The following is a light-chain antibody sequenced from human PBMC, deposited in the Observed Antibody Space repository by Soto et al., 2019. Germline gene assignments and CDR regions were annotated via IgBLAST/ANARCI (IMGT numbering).Light chain of an antibody. CDR1: QSISNF. CDR3: QQSYSTPLT. J-gene: IGKJ4*01. Sequence: DIQMTQSPSSLSASVGDRVTITCRASQSISNFLNWYQQKPGKAPKLLIYAASSLQSGVPARFSGSESGTDFTLTISSLQPEDFATYYGQQSYSTPLTFGGGTKVEIK. V-gene: IGKV1-39*01. CDR2: AAS.